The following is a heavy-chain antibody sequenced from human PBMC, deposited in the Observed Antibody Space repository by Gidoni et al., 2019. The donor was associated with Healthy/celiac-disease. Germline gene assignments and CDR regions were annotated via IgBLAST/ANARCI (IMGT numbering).Heavy chain of an antibody. J-gene: IGHJ6*02. D-gene: IGHD3-3*01. CDR3: AKALVEVEWSRYYYYGMDV. Sequence: QVQLVESGGGVVQPGSSLRLSCAASGFTFSSYGMPWVRQAPGKGLEWVAVISYDGSNKYYADAVKGRFTISRDNSKNTLYLQMNSLRAEDTAVYYCAKALVEVEWSRYYYYGMDVWGQGTTVTVSS. V-gene: IGHV3-30*18. CDR2: ISYDGSNK. CDR1: GFTFSSYG.